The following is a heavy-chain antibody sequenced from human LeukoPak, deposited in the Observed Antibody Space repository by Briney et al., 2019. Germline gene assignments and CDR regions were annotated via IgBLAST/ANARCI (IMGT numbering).Heavy chain of an antibody. Sequence: GGSLRLSCAASGFTFSSYWMHWVRQAPGKGLVWVSHIDTDGSKTRYADSVKGRFTISRDNAKNTLYLQMNSLRAEDTAIYYCAKGRDHSDYWGQGTLVTVSS. CDR1: GFTFSSYW. V-gene: IGHV3-74*01. CDR2: IDTDGSKT. J-gene: IGHJ4*02. CDR3: AKGRDHSDY.